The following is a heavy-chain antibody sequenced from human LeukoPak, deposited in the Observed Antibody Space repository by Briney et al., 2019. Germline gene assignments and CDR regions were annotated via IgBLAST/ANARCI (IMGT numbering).Heavy chain of an antibody. CDR1: GGSISSSSYY. Sequence: KTSETLSLTCTVSGGSISSSSYYWGWIRQPPGKGLEWIGSIYYSGSTYYNPSLKSRVTISVDTSKNQFSLKLSSVTAADTAVYYCASLSTGYSSGWYEPRFDYWGQGTLVTVSS. CDR3: ASLSTGYSSGWYEPRFDY. CDR2: IYYSGST. V-gene: IGHV4-39*07. J-gene: IGHJ4*02. D-gene: IGHD6-19*01.